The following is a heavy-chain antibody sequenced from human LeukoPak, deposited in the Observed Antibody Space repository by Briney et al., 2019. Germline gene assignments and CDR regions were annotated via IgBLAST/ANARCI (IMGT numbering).Heavy chain of an antibody. V-gene: IGHV3-11*01. J-gene: IGHJ4*02. D-gene: IGHD3-22*01. Sequence: PGGSLRLSCAASGFTFSDYYMSWIRQAPGKGLEWVSYISSSGSTIYYADSVKGRFTISRDNAKNSLYLQMNSLRAEDTAAYYCASSGLEYYYDSSGYSTFDYWGQGTLVTVSS. CDR3: ASSGLEYYYDSSGYSTFDY. CDR2: ISSSGSTI. CDR1: GFTFSDYY.